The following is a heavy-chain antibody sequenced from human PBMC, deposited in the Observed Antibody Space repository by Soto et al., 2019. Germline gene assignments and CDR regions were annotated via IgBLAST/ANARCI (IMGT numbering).Heavy chain of an antibody. CDR2: INHSGST. J-gene: IGHJ6*02. CDR3: ARGQSDYYYYYGMDV. CDR1: GGYFSGYD. V-gene: IGHV4-34*01. Sequence: SEIMSLTCAVYGGYFSGYDWSWIRQPPGKGLEWIGEINHSGSTNYNPSLKSRVTISVDTSKNQFSLKLSSVTAADTAVYYCARGQSDYYYYYGMDVWGQGTTVTVSS.